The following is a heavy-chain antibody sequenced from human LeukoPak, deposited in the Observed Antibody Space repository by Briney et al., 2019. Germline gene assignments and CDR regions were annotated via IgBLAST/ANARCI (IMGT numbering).Heavy chain of an antibody. V-gene: IGHV3-48*04. CDR3: ARGFYSSGHCDVFDI. CDR2: ISSGSSTI. Sequence: PGGSLRLSCAASGFTFSSYSMNWVRQAPGKGLEWVSYISSGSSTIYYADSVKGRFTISRDNAKNSLYLQMNSLRAEDTAVYYCARGFYSSGHCDVFDIWGQGTMVTVSS. J-gene: IGHJ3*02. CDR1: GFTFSSYS. D-gene: IGHD6-19*01.